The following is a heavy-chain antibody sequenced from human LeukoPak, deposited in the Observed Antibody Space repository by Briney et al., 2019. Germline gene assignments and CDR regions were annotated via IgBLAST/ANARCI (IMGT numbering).Heavy chain of an antibody. CDR1: GGSISSYY. Sequence: PSETLSLTCTVSGGSISSYYWSWIRQPPGKGLEWIGYIYYSGSTNYNPSLKSRVTISVDTSKNQFSLKLSSVTAADTAVYYCARHSLQQRLSRAGSGYFQHWGQGTLVTVSS. CDR3: ARHSLQQRLSRAGSGYFQH. CDR2: IYYSGST. V-gene: IGHV4-59*08. D-gene: IGHD3-10*01. J-gene: IGHJ1*01.